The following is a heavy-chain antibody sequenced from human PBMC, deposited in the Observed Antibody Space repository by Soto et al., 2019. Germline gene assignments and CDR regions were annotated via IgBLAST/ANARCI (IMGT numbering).Heavy chain of an antibody. CDR1: GYSFTSYW. V-gene: IGHV5-10-1*01. CDR2: IDPSDSYT. J-gene: IGHJ6*01. D-gene: IGHD2-2*01. CDR3: AITPVVPAADYYYGMDV. Sequence: GESLKISCKGSGYSFTSYWISWVRQMPGKGLEWMGRIDPSDSYTNYSPSFQGHVTISADKSISTAYLQWSSLKASDTAMYYCAITPVVPAADYYYGMDVWGQGTTVTVSS.